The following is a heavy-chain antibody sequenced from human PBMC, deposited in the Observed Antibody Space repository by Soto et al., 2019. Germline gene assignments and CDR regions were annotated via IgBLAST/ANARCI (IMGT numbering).Heavy chain of an antibody. Sequence: LSLTCTVSGGSISSYYWSWIRQPPGKGLEWIGYIYYSGSTNYNPSLKSRVTISVDTSKNQFSLKLSSVTAADTAVYYCARVTSLQLWTNYYYYYGMDVWGRGTTVTVSS. V-gene: IGHV4-59*01. CDR1: GGSISSYY. D-gene: IGHD5-18*01. CDR3: ARVTSLQLWTNYYYYYGMDV. CDR2: IYYSGST. J-gene: IGHJ6*02.